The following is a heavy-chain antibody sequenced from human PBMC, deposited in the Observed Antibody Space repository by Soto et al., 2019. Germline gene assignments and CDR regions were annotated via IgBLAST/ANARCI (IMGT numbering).Heavy chain of an antibody. CDR2: ISAYNGNT. CDR3: ARVMDPAQWLLSFPRCYFDY. V-gene: IGHV1-18*01. D-gene: IGHD5-18*01. CDR1: GYTFTSYG. J-gene: IGHJ4*02. Sequence: GASVKVSCKASGYTFTSYGISWVRQAPGQGLEWMGWISAYNGNTNYAQKLQGRVTMTTDTSTSTAYMELRSLRSDDTAVYYCARVMDPAQWLLSFPRCYFDYWGQGTLVTVSS.